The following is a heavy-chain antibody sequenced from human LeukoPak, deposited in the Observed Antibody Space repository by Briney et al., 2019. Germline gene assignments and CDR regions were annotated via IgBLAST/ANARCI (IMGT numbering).Heavy chain of an antibody. CDR2: IYSGGST. CDR1: GFTVSSNY. Sequence: GGSLRLSCAASGFTVSSNYMSWVRQAPGKGLEWVSVIYSGGSTYYADSVKGRFTISRDNSKNTLYLQMNSLRAEDTAVYYCAKDRITMIVVVLDYWGQGTLVTVSS. D-gene: IGHD3-22*01. J-gene: IGHJ4*02. CDR3: AKDRITMIVVVLDY. V-gene: IGHV3-66*01.